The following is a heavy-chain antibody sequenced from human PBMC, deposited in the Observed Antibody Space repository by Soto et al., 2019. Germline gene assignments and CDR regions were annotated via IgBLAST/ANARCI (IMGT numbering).Heavy chain of an antibody. D-gene: IGHD3-16*01. J-gene: IGHJ4*02. CDR1: GFTFSSYG. CDR2: IWYDGSNK. CDR3: AREGLGGSPDTYYFDS. Sequence: QVQLVESGGGVVQPGRSLRLSCAASGFTFSSYGMHWVRQAPGKGLEWVAVIWYDGSNKYYADSVKGRFTISRDNSKNTLYLQMNSRRAEDTAVYYCAREGLGGSPDTYYFDSWDQGTLVTVSS. V-gene: IGHV3-33*01.